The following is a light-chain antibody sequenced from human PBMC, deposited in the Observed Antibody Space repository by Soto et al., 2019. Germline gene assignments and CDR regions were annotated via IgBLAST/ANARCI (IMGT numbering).Light chain of an antibody. J-gene: IGKJ4*01. CDR2: VAS. V-gene: IGKV1-39*01. Sequence: DIQLTQSPSALAASVGDSVTITCRASQNIGRFLTWHQQKPGKAPNVLINVASTLRSGVPSRFSGSGSGTDFNLTINSLQPEDFATYFCQQSFPTPLTFGGGTKVDI. CDR3: QQSFPTPLT. CDR1: QNIGRF.